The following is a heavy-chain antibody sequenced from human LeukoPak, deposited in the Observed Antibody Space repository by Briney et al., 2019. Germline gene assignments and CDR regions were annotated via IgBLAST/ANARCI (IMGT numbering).Heavy chain of an antibody. CDR3: ARDTLGEGEDANYAVYYFDY. J-gene: IGHJ4*02. CDR2: IKQDGSEK. D-gene: IGHD4/OR15-4a*01. V-gene: IGHV3-7*01. Sequence: PGGSLRLSCAASGFIFRSYGMHWVRQAPGKGLEWVANIKQDGSEKYYVDSVKGRFTISRDNAKNSLDLQMNSLRAEDTAVYYCARDTLGEGEDANYAVYYFDYWGQGTPVTVSS. CDR1: GFIFRSYG.